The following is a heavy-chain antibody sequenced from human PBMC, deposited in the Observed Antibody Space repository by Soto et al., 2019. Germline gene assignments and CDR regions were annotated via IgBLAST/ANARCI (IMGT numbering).Heavy chain of an antibody. CDR1: GFDFGSFG. V-gene: IGHV1-58*02. Sequence: SVKVSCKASGFDFGSFGIQFLRQTRGRGLEWIGWIVVASGRTNYARQFQGRVAFSRDMSSTTAYMDLYDLKSDDTAVYFCSADHPHTTIGWPVWGQGTTVTVSS. CDR3: SADHPHTTIGWPV. D-gene: IGHD1-1*01. CDR2: IVVASGRT. J-gene: IGHJ6*02.